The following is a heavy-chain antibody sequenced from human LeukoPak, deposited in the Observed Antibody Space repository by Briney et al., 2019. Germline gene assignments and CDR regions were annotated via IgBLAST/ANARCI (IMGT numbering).Heavy chain of an antibody. V-gene: IGHV4-31*03. Sequence: PSHTLSLTCTVSGGSISSAGYYWSRIRQPPGKGLEGIVYISYSGSTYYNPSLKSRVTISVDTSKNQFSLKLSSVTAANTAVYYCARDYDFWSGYGYGMDVWGQGTTVTVSS. D-gene: IGHD3-3*01. J-gene: IGHJ6*02. CDR1: GGSISSAGYY. CDR3: ARDYDFWSGYGYGMDV. CDR2: ISYSGST.